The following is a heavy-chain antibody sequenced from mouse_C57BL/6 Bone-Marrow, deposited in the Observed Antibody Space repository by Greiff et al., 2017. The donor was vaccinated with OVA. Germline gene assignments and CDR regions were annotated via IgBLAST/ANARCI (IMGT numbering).Heavy chain of an antibody. CDR3: ARSYYGSLWYFDV. V-gene: IGHV1-66*01. CDR1: GYSFPRSY. Sequence: QVQLQQSGPELVKPGASVKISCKASGYSFPRSYIHWVKQRPGKGLEWIGWIYPGSGNTTYNEKFKGKATLTVDTSSSTAYMELSSLTSEDSAVYYCARSYYGSLWYFDVWGTGTTVTVSS. D-gene: IGHD1-1*01. J-gene: IGHJ1*03. CDR2: IYPGSGNT.